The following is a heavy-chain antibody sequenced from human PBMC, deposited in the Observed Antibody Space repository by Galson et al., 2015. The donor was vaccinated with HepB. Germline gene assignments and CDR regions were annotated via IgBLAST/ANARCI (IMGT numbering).Heavy chain of an antibody. V-gene: IGHV3-74*03. CDR2: INSDGTTL. J-gene: IGHJ4*02. D-gene: IGHD6-19*01. Sequence: SLRLSCAASGLTPNTYWMHWVRQAPGKGLVWVSRINSDGTTLTYAASVKGRFIISRDSAKNTLYLQMNNLTTEDTAMYYCARGRVAGRLGYWGQGTQVTVSS. CDR1: GLTPNTYW. CDR3: ARGRVAGRLGY.